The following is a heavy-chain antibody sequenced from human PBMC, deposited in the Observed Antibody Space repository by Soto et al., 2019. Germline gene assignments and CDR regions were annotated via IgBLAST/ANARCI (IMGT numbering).Heavy chain of an antibody. CDR2: LSGSAAST. Sequence: QPGGSLRLSCAASGFSFSSYAMSWVRQAPGKGLEWFSALSGSAASTYYADSVKGRFTISRDNSKNTLYLQMNSLRAEDTAVYYCAKVGYGSNNYYFDYWGQGTLVTVSS. V-gene: IGHV3-23*01. J-gene: IGHJ4*02. CDR3: AKVGYGSNNYYFDY. D-gene: IGHD4-17*01. CDR1: GFSFSSYA.